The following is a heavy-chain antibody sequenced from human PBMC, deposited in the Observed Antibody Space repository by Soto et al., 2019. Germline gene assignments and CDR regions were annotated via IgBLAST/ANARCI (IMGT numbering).Heavy chain of an antibody. CDR3: ARHGGIAVAGTRD. V-gene: IGHV4-39*01. CDR1: GGSISSSTYY. J-gene: IGHJ4*02. D-gene: IGHD6-19*01. CDR2: IYYSGST. Sequence: QLQLQESGPGLVKPSETLSLTCTVSGGSISSSTYYWGWIRQPPGQGLEWIGSIYYSGSTFYNPSLKSRVTISVDTSKNQFSLKLSSVPAADTAVYYCARHGGIAVAGTRDWGQGTLVTVSS.